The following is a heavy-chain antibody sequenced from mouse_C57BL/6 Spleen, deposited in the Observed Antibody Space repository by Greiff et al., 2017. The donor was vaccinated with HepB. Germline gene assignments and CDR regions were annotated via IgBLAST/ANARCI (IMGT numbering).Heavy chain of an antibody. CDR1: GYTFTSYT. Sequence: VQLQESGAELARPGASVKMSCKASGYTFTSYTMHWVKQRPGQGLEWIGYINPSSGYTKYNQTFKDKATLTADKSSSTAYIQLSSLTSEDSAVYYCARGDGYYEGAMDYWGQGTSVTVSS. J-gene: IGHJ4*01. CDR2: INPSSGYT. V-gene: IGHV1-4*01. CDR3: ARGDGYYEGAMDY. D-gene: IGHD2-3*01.